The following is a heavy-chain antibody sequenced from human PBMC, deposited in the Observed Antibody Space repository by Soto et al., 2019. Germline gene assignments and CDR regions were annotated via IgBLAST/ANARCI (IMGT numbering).Heavy chain of an antibody. Sequence: QVQLQESGPGLLKPSETLSLTCTVSGGSISSYFYFWVRQPPGKGLEWIGSVYYTGTTDYNPSLKSRVTISVDTSKTQFSLNLRSVTAADTAVYYWARDLAAVPRAFDYWGRGTLVTVSS. V-gene: IGHV4-59*01. CDR3: ARDLAAVPRAFDY. CDR1: GGSISSYF. D-gene: IGHD6-13*01. J-gene: IGHJ4*02. CDR2: VYYTGTT.